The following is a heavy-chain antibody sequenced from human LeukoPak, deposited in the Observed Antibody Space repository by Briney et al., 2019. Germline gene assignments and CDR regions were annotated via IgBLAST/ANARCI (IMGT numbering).Heavy chain of an antibody. CDR2: IKQGGSEK. V-gene: IGHV3-7*01. Sequence: GGSLRLSCAASGFTLSNYWMSWVRQAPGKGLEWVANIKQGGSEKYYVGSVKGRFSISRDNAKNSLCLQMNSLRPEDTAVYYCARGPPHYCSATSCWFDPWGQGTLVTVSS. CDR3: ARGPPHYCSATSCWFDP. D-gene: IGHD2-2*01. CDR1: GFTLSNYW. J-gene: IGHJ5*02.